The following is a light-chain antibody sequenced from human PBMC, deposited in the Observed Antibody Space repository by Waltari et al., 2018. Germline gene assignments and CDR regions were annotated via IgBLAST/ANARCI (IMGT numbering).Light chain of an antibody. CDR3: CSYAGSYTFEMV. Sequence: QSALTQPRSVSGSPGQSVTISCTGTSSDVGGYNYVSWYQQHPGKAPNLMIYDVSKRPSGVPDRFSGSKSGNTASLTISGLQAEDEADYYCCSYAGSYTFEMVFGGGTKLTVL. V-gene: IGLV2-11*01. J-gene: IGLJ2*01. CDR1: SSDVGGYNY. CDR2: DVS.